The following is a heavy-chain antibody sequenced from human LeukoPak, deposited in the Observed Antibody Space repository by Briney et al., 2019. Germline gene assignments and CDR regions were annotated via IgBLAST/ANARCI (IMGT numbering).Heavy chain of an antibody. V-gene: IGHV1-2*02. CDR1: GYTFTGYY. CDR3: ARDPNPTMIVVNYAFDI. J-gene: IGHJ3*02. D-gene: IGHD3-22*01. CDR2: INPNSGGT. Sequence: ASVKVPCKASGYTFTGYYMHWVRQAPGQGLEWMGWINPNSGGTNYAQKFQGRVTMTRDTSISTAYMELSRLRSDDTAVYYCARDPNPTMIVVNYAFDIWGQGTMVTVSS.